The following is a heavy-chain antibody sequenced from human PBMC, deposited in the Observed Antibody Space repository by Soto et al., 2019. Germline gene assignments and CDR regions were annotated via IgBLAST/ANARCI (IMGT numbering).Heavy chain of an antibody. CDR3: SRRREGYYYGLDV. CDR2: INSDGSST. V-gene: IGHV3-74*01. J-gene: IGHJ6*02. CDR1: RFTFSSYW. Sequence: EERLVESGGGSVQPGGSLRLSCAASRFTFSSYWMYWVRQAPGKGLVWVSRINSDGSSTRYADSVKGRFSISRDNSKSTLDLQMNTLRAEDTAVYYCSRRREGYYYGLDVWGQGTTVTVSS. D-gene: IGHD1-26*01.